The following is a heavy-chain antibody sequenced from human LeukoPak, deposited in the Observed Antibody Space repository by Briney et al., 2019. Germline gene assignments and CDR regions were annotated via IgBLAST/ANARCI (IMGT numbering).Heavy chain of an antibody. D-gene: IGHD1-1*01. CDR3: ARGVHINWFDP. Sequence: PSETLFLTCAVSGDSISSSNWWRWVRQPPGKGLEWIGEIYHSGSTNYNPSLKRRVTISVDKSKNQFSLKLSSVTAADTAVYYCARGVHINWFDPWGQGTLVTVSS. CDR2: IYHSGST. CDR1: GDSISSSNW. V-gene: IGHV4-4*02. J-gene: IGHJ5*02.